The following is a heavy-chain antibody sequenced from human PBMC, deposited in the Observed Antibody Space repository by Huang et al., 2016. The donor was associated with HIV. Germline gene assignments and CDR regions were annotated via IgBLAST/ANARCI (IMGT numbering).Heavy chain of an antibody. J-gene: IGHJ5*02. D-gene: IGHD5-12*01. CDR2: INPGKGNT. V-gene: IGHV1-3*01. CDR1: GYNFTSRG. Sequence: QVHLVQSGPEVKKPGASVKVSCKASGYNFTSRGLHWVRQAPGQRLEWMGYINPGKGNTKYSPKVQDRVTLTRDRSANTAYMQLSRLTSEDTAVYYCASGQRMRESDIVATIPVSWGQGALVTVSS. CDR3: ASGQRMRESDIVATIPVS.